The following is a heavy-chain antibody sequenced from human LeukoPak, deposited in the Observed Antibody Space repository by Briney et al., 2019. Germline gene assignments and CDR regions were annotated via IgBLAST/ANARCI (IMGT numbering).Heavy chain of an antibody. V-gene: IGHV1-69*04. CDR2: IIPMFDIA. D-gene: IGHD2-15*01. CDR1: GGTFNSYA. Sequence: SVKVSCKASGGTFNSYAMSWVRQAPGQGLEWMGRIIPMFDIANYAQKFQGRVTINADKSTSTAYMELSSLRSEDTAVYFCARDRFDCSGGSCFHGMDVWGQGTTVTVSS. J-gene: IGHJ6*02. CDR3: ARDRFDCSGGSCFHGMDV.